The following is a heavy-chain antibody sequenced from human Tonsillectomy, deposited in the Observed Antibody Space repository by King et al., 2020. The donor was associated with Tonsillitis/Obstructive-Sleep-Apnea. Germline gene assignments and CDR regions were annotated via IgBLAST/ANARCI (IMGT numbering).Heavy chain of an antibody. CDR2: IYHSGST. CDR3: ARHFHDYGGNRLSHHTSSLYYFDY. Sequence: LQLQESGSGLVKPSQTLSLTCAVSGGSISSGGYSWSWIRQPPGKGLEWIGYIYHSGSTYYNPSLKSRVTISVDRSKNQFSLKLSSLTAADTAVYYCARHFHDYGGNRLSHHTSSLYYFDYWGQGTLVTVSS. D-gene: IGHD4-23*01. V-gene: IGHV4-30-2*01. CDR1: GGSISSGGYS. J-gene: IGHJ4*02.